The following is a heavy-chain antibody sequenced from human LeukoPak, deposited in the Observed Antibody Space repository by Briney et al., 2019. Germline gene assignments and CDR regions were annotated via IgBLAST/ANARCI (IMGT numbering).Heavy chain of an antibody. CDR2: ISYDGSNK. CDR1: GFTFSSYA. Sequence: PGRSLRLSCAASGFTFSSYAMHWVRQAPGKGLHWVAVISYDGSNKYYADSVKGRFTISRDNSKNTLYLQSNSLRPEDTALYYCARDGYCSSTGCSAYFFDSWGQGTLVTVSS. D-gene: IGHD2-2*03. V-gene: IGHV3-30-3*01. J-gene: IGHJ4*02. CDR3: ARDGYCSSTGCSAYFFDS.